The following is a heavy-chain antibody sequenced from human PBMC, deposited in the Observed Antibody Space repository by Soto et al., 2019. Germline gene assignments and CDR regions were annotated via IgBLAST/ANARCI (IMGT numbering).Heavy chain of an antibody. CDR1: GGSISSYY. CDR3: ARHSSVTTTADPDY. Sequence: SETLSLTCTVSGGSISSYYWSWIRQPPGKGLEWIGYIYYSGSTNYNPSLKSRVTISVDTSKNQFSLKLSSVTAADTAVYYCARHSSVTTTADPDYWGQGTLVTVSS. V-gene: IGHV4-59*08. CDR2: IYYSGST. J-gene: IGHJ4*02. D-gene: IGHD4-17*01.